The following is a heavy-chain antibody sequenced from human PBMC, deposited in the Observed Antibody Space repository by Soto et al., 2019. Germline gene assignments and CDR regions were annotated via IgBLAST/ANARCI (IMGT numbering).Heavy chain of an antibody. Sequence: AGSLRLSCAASEFTFSNYAMSWVRQAPRQGLEWVSAISYGDGTTYYADSAKSRLTISRDNSKNTLYLQMNSLRAEDTAVYYYSRAGILPITYYFDYWGQGTLVTVSS. CDR3: SRAGILPITYYFDY. D-gene: IGHD1-20*01. CDR2: ISYGDGTT. CDR1: EFTFSNYA. V-gene: IGHV3-23*01. J-gene: IGHJ4*01.